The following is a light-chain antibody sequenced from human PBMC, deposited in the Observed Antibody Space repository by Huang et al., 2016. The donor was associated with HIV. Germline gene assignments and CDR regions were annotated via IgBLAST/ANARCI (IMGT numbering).Light chain of an antibody. Sequence: ILMSQSPATLSVSPGDSATLSCRANQTVNNKVACFQQKVGQSPRLIIYSASGRASSIGVPDRCLGRGSGTEFTLSITSVQSEDLAVYYCQQYFDWPWTFGQGTRV. J-gene: IGKJ1*01. CDR2: SAS. CDR1: QTVNNK. CDR3: QQYFDWPWT. V-gene: IGKV3D-15*01.